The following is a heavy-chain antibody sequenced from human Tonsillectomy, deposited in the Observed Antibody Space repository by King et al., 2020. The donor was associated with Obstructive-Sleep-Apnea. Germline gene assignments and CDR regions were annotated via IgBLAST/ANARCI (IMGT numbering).Heavy chain of an antibody. CDR2: LSGSGGST. D-gene: IGHD2-2*01. Sequence: QLVQSGGGLVQPGGSLRLSCAASGFTFSSYVMSWVRQAPGKGLEWVSALSGSGGSTYYADSVKGRFTISRDNSKNTLYLQMNSLRAEDTAVYYCAKGPFCSSSSCYSSTDAFDIWGQGTMVTVSS. V-gene: IGHV3-23*04. CDR3: AKGPFCSSSSCYSSTDAFDI. CDR1: GFTFSSYV. J-gene: IGHJ3*02.